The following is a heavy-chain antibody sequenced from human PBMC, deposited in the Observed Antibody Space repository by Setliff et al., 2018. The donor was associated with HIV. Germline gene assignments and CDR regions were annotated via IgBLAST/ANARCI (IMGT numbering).Heavy chain of an antibody. D-gene: IGHD3-10*01. CDR1: GGSFSSHA. V-gene: IGHV1-69*05. J-gene: IGHJ3*01. Sequence: SVKVSCKASGGSFSSHAISWVRQAPGQGLEWMGRIIPIFGSANYAKNFQGRVTMTRNTSISTAYMELSSLRSKDTAVYYCARAGGGAFNFWGLGTMVTVSS. CDR2: IIPIFGSA. CDR3: ARAGGGAFNF.